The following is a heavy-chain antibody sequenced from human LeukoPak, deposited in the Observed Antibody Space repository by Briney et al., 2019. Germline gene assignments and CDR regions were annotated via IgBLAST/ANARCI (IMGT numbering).Heavy chain of an antibody. CDR3: TWMATVRTVDF. V-gene: IGHV3-15*01. J-gene: IGHJ4*02. CDR2: ITSGGAT. Sequence: GGSLRLSCAASGFTFSSYAMHWVRQAPGKGLEWVGHITSGGATDYSAPVKGRFIISRDNSKGTFYLQMNSLKTDDTAMYYCTWMATVRTVDFWGQGTLVTVSS. CDR1: GFTFSSYA. D-gene: IGHD4-17*01.